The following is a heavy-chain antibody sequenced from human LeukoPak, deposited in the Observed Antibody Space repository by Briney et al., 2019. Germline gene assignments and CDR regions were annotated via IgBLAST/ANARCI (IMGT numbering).Heavy chain of an antibody. D-gene: IGHD4-11*01. CDR2: IIPIFGTA. CDR1: GGTFSSYA. J-gene: IGHJ5*02. Sequence: ASVKVSCKASGGTFSSYAISWVRQAPGQGLEWMRGIIPIFGTANYAQKFQGRVTITADESTSTAYMELSSLRSEDTAVYYCARDQTTVTTPFDPWGQGTLVTVSS. V-gene: IGHV1-69*13. CDR3: ARDQTTVTTPFDP.